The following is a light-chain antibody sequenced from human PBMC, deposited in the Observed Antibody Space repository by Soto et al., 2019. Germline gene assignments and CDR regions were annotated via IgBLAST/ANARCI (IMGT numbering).Light chain of an antibody. CDR1: QSVSSSY. CDR2: GAS. V-gene: IGKV3-20*01. Sequence: EVVLSQSPGTLSFSPGERATLSCRASQSVSSSYLAWYQQRPGQAPRLLIYGASSRATGIPDRFSGSGSGTDFTLTISRLEPEDFAVYYCQQYGSSPGTFGQGTKVDVK. J-gene: IGKJ1*01. CDR3: QQYGSSPGT.